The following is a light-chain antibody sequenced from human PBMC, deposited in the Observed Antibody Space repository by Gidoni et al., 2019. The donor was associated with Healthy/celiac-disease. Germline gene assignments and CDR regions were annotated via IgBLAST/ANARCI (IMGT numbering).Light chain of an antibody. CDR1: QGISSW. Sequence: DIQMTQSRPSLSASVGDRVTTTCRASQGISSWLAWYQQKPEKAPKSLIDAASGLQSGVPSRFSGSGSGTDFTLTISSLQPEDFATYYCQQYNSYPPTFGGGTKVEIK. CDR3: QQYNSYPPT. CDR2: AAS. J-gene: IGKJ4*01. V-gene: IGKV1D-16*01.